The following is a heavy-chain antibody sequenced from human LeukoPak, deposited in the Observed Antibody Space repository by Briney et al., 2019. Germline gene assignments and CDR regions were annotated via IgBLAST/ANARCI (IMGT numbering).Heavy chain of an antibody. CDR3: ARSRYKSGSLDY. J-gene: IGHJ4*02. CDR2: IYYSGST. D-gene: IGHD5-18*01. Sequence: PSETLSLTCTVSGGSISSYYWSWIRQPPGKGLEWIGYIYYSGSTNYNPSLKSRVTISVDASKNQFSLRLNSVTAADTAVYYCARSRYKSGSLDYWGQGTLVTVFS. V-gene: IGHV4-59*12. CDR1: GGSISSYY.